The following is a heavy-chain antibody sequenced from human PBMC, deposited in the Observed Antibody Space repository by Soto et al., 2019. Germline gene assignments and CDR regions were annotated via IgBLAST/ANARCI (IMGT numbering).Heavy chain of an antibody. V-gene: IGHV1-69*06. D-gene: IGHD2-2*01. J-gene: IGHJ4*02. Sequence: QVVQSGPEARQPGSSVKVSCKPSGGIFTNYAFTWVRQAPGQRLEWMGGTIPLFGTANYAQKFQGRVTISADKSTTTVYLEVNSLRSEDTALYYCSAYCSSSNCGAGDDYWGQGTQVTVSS. CDR1: GGIFTNYA. CDR2: TIPLFGTA. CDR3: SAYCSSSNCGAGDDY.